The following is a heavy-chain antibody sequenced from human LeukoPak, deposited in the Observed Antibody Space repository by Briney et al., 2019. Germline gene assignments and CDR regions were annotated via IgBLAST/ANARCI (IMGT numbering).Heavy chain of an antibody. CDR2: IFHSGDV. CDR1: GYSIISDCF. J-gene: IGHJ3*02. CDR3: AKSNGYGLVDI. D-gene: IGHD3-10*01. Sequence: SETLSLTCIVSGYSIISDCFWGWVRQPPGKGPEWIGSIFHSGDVYYNPSLTSRVTLSVAPSNNRFSLKVTSVTAADTAVYYCAKSNGYGLVDIWGQGTMVTVSS. V-gene: IGHV4-38-2*02.